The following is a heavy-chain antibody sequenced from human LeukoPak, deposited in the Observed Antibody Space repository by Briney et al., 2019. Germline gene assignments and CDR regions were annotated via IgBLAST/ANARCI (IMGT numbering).Heavy chain of an antibody. J-gene: IGHJ4*02. CDR1: GGSVSSGSYY. D-gene: IGHD2-2*01. Sequence: SETLSLTCTVSGGSVSSGSYYWSWIRQPPGKGLEWIGYIYYSGSTNYNPSLKSRVTISVDTSKNQFSLKLSSVTAADTAVYYCARDRSLVAVGEFAYWGQGTLVSVSS. CDR2: IYYSGST. V-gene: IGHV4-61*01. CDR3: ARDRSLVAVGEFAY.